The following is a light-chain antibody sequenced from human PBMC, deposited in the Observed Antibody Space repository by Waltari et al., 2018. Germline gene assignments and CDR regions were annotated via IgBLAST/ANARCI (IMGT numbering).Light chain of an antibody. Sequence: DIQLTQSPSSLSAPVGAAGPITCRDSQDISSFCARYQQKPGKVPTRLIYGASSLQSGVPSRLSGSGAGTEFTLSISSLQPEDVATDYCQKYNRAPPRTFGGGTKVEIK. CDR3: QKYNRAPPRT. CDR2: GAS. J-gene: IGKJ4*01. CDR1: QDISSF. V-gene: IGKV1-27*01.